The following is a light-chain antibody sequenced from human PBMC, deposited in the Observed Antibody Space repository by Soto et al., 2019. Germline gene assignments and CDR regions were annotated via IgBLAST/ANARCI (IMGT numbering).Light chain of an antibody. J-gene: IGKJ5*01. CDR1: QSVSSY. V-gene: IGKV3-11*01. CDR2: DAS. CDR3: QQRSNWPPLIT. Sequence: EIVLTQSPATLSLSPGERATLSCRASQSVSSYLVWYQQKPGQAPRLLIYDASNRATGIPARFRGSGSGTDFTLTISSLEPEDFAVYYCQQRSNWPPLITFGQGTRLEIK.